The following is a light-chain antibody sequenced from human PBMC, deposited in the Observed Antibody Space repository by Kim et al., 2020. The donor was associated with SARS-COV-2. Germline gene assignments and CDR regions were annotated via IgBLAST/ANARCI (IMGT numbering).Light chain of an antibody. CDR2: AAS. Sequence: DIQMTQSPASLPASVGERVTITCRASQGINIWVAWYQQRPGKAPKSLIYAASNLQTGVPGRFSGSGSGTEFTLTIRSLQPEDFATYYCQQYVSYPNTFGQGTRLEIK. J-gene: IGKJ5*01. V-gene: IGKV1D-16*01. CDR1: QGINIW. CDR3: QQYVSYPNT.